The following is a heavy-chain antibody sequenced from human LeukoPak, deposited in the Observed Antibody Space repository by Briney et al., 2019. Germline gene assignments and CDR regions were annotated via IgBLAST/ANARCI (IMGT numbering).Heavy chain of an antibody. D-gene: IGHD3-22*01. CDR3: ASNYYTSSFDN. V-gene: IGHV4-34*01. CDR1: GGSFSGYY. Sequence: SETLSLTCAVYGGSFSGYYWSWIRQPPGKGLEWIGEINHSGSTNYNPSLKSRVTISVDTSKNQFSLKLSSVTAADTAVYYCASNYYTSSFDNWGQGALVTVSS. CDR2: INHSGST. J-gene: IGHJ4*02.